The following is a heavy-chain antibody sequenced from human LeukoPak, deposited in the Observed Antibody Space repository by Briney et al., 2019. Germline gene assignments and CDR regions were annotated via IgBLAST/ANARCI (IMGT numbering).Heavy chain of an antibody. CDR2: ISYDGSNK. Sequence: GGSLRLSCAASGVTLSSYGVHWVRQAPGKGLEWVAVISYDGSNKDYAASVKGRFTISRDNAKNSLYLQMNSLRAEDTAVYYCARVDYGDYAGEDYWGQGTLVTVSS. J-gene: IGHJ4*02. V-gene: IGHV3-30*03. CDR1: GVTLSSYG. CDR3: ARVDYGDYAGEDY. D-gene: IGHD4-17*01.